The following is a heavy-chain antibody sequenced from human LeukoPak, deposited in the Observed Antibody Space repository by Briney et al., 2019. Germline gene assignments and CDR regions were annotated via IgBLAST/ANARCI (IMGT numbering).Heavy chain of an antibody. CDR1: GGSISSYY. J-gene: IGHJ4*02. D-gene: IGHD4-23*01. CDR3: ARVSRGNSVGGDY. Sequence: SETLSLTCTVSGGSISSYYWSWIRQPPGKGLEWIGYIYYSGSTNYNPSLKSRVTISLDTSKNQFSLKLSSVTAADTAMYYCARVSRGNSVGGDYWGQGTVVTVSS. CDR2: IYYSGST. V-gene: IGHV4-59*01.